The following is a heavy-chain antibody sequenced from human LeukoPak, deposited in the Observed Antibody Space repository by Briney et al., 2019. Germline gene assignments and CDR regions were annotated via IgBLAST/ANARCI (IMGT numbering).Heavy chain of an antibody. Sequence: SETLSLTCTVSGGSISSSSYYWGWIRQPPGKGLEWIGRIYTSGSTNHNPSLKSRVTMSVDTSKNQFSLKLSSVTAADTAVYYCASGRDSSGSDYWGQGTLVTVSS. CDR1: GGSISSSSYY. V-gene: IGHV4-61*05. D-gene: IGHD6-19*01. CDR2: IYTSGST. CDR3: ASGRDSSGSDY. J-gene: IGHJ4*02.